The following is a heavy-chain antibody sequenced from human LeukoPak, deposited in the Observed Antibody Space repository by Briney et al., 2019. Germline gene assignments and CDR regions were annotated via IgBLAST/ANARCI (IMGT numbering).Heavy chain of an antibody. Sequence: GGSLRLSRAASGFTFSSYAMHWVRQAPGKGLEWVAVISYDGSNKYYADSVKGRFTISRDNSKNTLYLQMNSLRAEDTAVYYCARDRRYDILTGYYWWESDYWGQGTLVTVSS. V-gene: IGHV3-30*04. CDR1: GFTFSSYA. J-gene: IGHJ4*02. CDR3: ARDRRYDILTGYYWWESDY. D-gene: IGHD3-9*01. CDR2: ISYDGSNK.